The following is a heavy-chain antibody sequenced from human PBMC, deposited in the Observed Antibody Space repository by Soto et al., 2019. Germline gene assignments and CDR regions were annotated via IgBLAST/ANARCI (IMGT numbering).Heavy chain of an antibody. Sequence: EVQLLESGGGLVQPGGYLRLSCAASGFTFSSYAMSWVRQAPGKGLDWVSAISGRGGSTYYADSVKGRFTIPRDNSKNTLYLQMNSLIADDTVVYYCANGGRGSSWYGDYWGQGTLVTVSS. V-gene: IGHV3-23*01. J-gene: IGHJ4*02. CDR1: GFTFSSYA. CDR3: ANGGRGSSWYGDY. CDR2: ISGRGGST. D-gene: IGHD6-13*01.